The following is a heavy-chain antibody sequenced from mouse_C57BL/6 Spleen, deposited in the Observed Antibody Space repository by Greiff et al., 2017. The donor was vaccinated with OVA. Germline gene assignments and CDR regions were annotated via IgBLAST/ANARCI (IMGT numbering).Heavy chain of an antibody. J-gene: IGHJ3*01. CDR3: ARGANHLAWFAY. CDR2: IWSGGST. CDR1: GFSLTSYG. V-gene: IGHV2-2*01. Sequence: VKVVESGPGLVQPSQSLSTTCTVSGFSLTSYGVHWVRQSPGKGLEWLGVIWSGGSTDYNAAFISRLSISKDNSKSQVFFKMNSLQADDTAIYYCARGANHLAWFAYWGQGTLVTVSA.